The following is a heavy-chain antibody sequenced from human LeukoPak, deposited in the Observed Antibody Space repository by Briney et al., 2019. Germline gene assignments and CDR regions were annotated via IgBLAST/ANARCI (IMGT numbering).Heavy chain of an antibody. D-gene: IGHD3-9*01. CDR2: IIPIFGTT. CDR1: GGTFISYA. J-gene: IGHJ4*02. Sequence: SVKVSCKASGGTFISYAISWVRQAPGQGLEWMGGIIPIFGTTNYAQKFQGRVTITADESTSTAYMELSSLRSEDTAVYYCARDHSYDILTGYLQWGQGTLVTVSS. CDR3: ARDHSYDILTGYLQ. V-gene: IGHV1-69*13.